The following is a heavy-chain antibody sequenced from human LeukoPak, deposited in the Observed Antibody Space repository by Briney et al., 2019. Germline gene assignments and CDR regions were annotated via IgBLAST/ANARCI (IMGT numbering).Heavy chain of an antibody. V-gene: IGHV4-39*07. J-gene: IGHJ6*03. CDR2: ISYSGTT. CDR3: ARARGQWELLGYYYYYYMDV. D-gene: IGHD1-26*01. Sequence: SETLSLTCTVSSASISSSPYYWGWIRQSPGKGLEWIGSISYSGTTYYNPSLKSRVTISVDTSKNQFSLKLSSVTAADTAVYYCARARGQWELLGYYYYYYMDVWGKGTTVTVSS. CDR1: SASISSSPYY.